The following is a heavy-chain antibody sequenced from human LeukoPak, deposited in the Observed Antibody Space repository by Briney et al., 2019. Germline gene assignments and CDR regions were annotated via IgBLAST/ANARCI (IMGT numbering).Heavy chain of an antibody. D-gene: IGHD3-16*01. CDR3: ASSVSVVWGSPTVFDAFDI. CDR2: IDDSGNT. Sequence: SETLSLTCTVSGGSISRYYWSWIRRPPGKGLEWIGYIDDSGNTNYNPSLKSQVTISVDKSKNQFSLKLSFVTAADTAMYYCASSVSVVWGSPTVFDAFDIWGQGTRVTVSS. V-gene: IGHV4-59*01. J-gene: IGHJ3*02. CDR1: GGSISRYY.